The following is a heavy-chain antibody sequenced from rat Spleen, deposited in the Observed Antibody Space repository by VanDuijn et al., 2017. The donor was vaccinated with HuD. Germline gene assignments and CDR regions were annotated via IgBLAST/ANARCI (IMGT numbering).Heavy chain of an antibody. CDR1: GFSLISYA. D-gene: IGHD1-1*01. CDR3: ARALLLQSHFDN. CDR2: IWGDGST. Sequence: QVQLKESGPGLVQPSQTLSLTCTVSGFSLISYAVNWVRQPPGKGLEWMGGIWGDGSTKYNSAIKSRLTISRDTSKSQVFLKMNSLQTEDTAMYFCARALLLQSHFDNWGQGVMVTVSS. J-gene: IGHJ2*01. V-gene: IGHV2-15*01.